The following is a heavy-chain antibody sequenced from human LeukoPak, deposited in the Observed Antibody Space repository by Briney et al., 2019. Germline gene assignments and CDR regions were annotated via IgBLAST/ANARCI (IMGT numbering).Heavy chain of an antibody. J-gene: IGHJ4*02. CDR2: INPSGGST. CDR3: ARGPTDDY. Sequence: ASVKVSCKASGYTFTSYYIDWVRQAPGQGLEWMGVINPSGGSTRYAQKFQGRVTMTGDTSTRTVYMELSSLTSADTAVYYCARGPTDDYWGQGTPVTVSS. CDR1: GYTFTSYY. V-gene: IGHV1-46*01.